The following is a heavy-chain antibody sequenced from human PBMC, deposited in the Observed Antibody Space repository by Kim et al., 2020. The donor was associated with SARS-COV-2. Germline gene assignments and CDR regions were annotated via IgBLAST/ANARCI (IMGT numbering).Heavy chain of an antibody. D-gene: IGHD3-16*01. CDR1: GFSFSSYA. J-gene: IGHJ6*02. CDR2: ISYDGSNK. V-gene: IGHV3-30*18. Sequence: GGSLRLSCEASGFSFSSYAIHWVRQAPGKGLEWVAVISYDGSNKYYADSVKVRFTISRDNSKNTLYLQMNSLRAEDTAGYYCAKDEAPPPYVYGMDVWGLGTTVTVSS. CDR3: AKDEAPPPYVYGMDV.